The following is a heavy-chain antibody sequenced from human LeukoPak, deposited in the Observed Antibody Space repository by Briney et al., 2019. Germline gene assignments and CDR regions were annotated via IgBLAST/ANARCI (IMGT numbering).Heavy chain of an antibody. CDR2: VSGSGSTT. V-gene: IGHV3-23*01. CDR3: AKGGYIGYYYYMDV. Sequence: GGSLRLSCAASGFTFSTYGMNWVRQAPGKGLEWVSAVSGSGSTTYYARSVKGRFTVSRDNSKNTLYLQMNSLRAEDTAVYYCAKGGYIGYYYYMDVWGKGTTVTVSS. J-gene: IGHJ6*03. CDR1: GFTFSTYG. D-gene: IGHD1-1*01.